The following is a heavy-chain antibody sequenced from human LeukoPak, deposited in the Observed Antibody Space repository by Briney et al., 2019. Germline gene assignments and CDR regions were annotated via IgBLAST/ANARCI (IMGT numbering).Heavy chain of an antibody. D-gene: IGHD3-10*01. V-gene: IGHV4-34*01. CDR2: IKHSGST. J-gene: IGHJ5*02. Sequence: PSETLSLTCAVYGGSFSGYYWSWIRQPRGKGLEWIGEIKHSGSTNYNPSLKSRVTISVDNSKNQFSLKLNSLTAADTAVYYCAREGNYYYSGSHHCIDPWGQGTLVTVSS. CDR1: GGSFSGYY. CDR3: AREGNYYYSGSHHCIDP.